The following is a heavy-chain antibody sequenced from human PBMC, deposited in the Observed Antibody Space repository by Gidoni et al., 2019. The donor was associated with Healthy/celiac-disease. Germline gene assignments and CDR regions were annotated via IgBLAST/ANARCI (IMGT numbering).Heavy chain of an antibody. J-gene: IGHJ2*01. V-gene: IGHV4-31*03. Sequence: QVQLQESGPGLVKPSQTLSLTCTVSGVSISSGGYYWSWIRQHPGKGLEWIGYIYYSGSTYYNPSLKSRVTISVDTSKNQFSLKLSSVTAADTAVYYCARDHYGDYGRWYFDLWGRGTLVTVSS. D-gene: IGHD4-17*01. CDR2: IYYSGST. CDR3: ARDHYGDYGRWYFDL. CDR1: GVSISSGGYY.